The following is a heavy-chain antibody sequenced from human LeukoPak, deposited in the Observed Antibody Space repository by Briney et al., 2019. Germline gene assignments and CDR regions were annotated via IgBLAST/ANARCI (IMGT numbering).Heavy chain of an antibody. D-gene: IGHD3-10*01. CDR3: AKGGVMVRGVIIDYYGMDV. Sequence: GGSLRLSCAASGFTFSSYGMHWVRQAPGKGLEWVSAISGSGGSTYYADSVKGRFTISRDNSKNTLYLQMNSLRAEDTAVYYCAKGGVMVRGVIIDYYGMDVWGKGTTVTVSS. V-gene: IGHV3-23*01. J-gene: IGHJ6*04. CDR2: ISGSGGST. CDR1: GFTFSSYG.